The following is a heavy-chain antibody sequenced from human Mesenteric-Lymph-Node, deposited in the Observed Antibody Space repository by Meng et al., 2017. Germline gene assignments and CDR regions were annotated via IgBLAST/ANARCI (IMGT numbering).Heavy chain of an antibody. CDR1: GFTFSSYS. D-gene: IGHD3-22*01. CDR2: ISSSSSYI. CDR3: ARARRVWLSPQRSHFDFDY. Sequence: GESLKISCAASGFTFSSYSMNWVRQAPGKGLEWVSSISSSSSYIYYADSVKGRFTISRDNAKNSLYLQMNSLRAEDTAVYYCARARRVWLSPQRSHFDFDYWGQGTLVTVSS. V-gene: IGHV3-21*01. J-gene: IGHJ4*02.